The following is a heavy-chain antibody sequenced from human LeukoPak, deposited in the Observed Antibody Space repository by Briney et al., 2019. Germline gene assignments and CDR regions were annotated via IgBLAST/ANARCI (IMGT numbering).Heavy chain of an antibody. J-gene: IGHJ5*02. CDR2: IYYSGST. D-gene: IGHD6-13*01. CDR1: GDSSRSGAYY. CDR3: ARPGSFNNWFDP. Sequence: SETLSLTCTVSGDSSRSGAYYWGWIRQPPGKGLEWIGSIYYSGSTYYNPSLKSRVTISVDTSKNQFSLKLSSVTAADTAVYYCARPGSFNNWFDPWGQGTLVTVSS. V-gene: IGHV4-39*01.